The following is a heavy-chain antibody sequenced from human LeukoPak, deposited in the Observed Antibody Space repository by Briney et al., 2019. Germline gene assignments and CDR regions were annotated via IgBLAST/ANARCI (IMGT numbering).Heavy chain of an antibody. V-gene: IGHV1-69*05. CDR1: GGTFSSYA. CDR3: ARDHWGKFDDYASPPYYYYYYMDV. J-gene: IGHJ6*03. CDR2: IIPIFGTA. Sequence: SVKVSCKASGGTFSSYAISWVRQAPGQGLEWMGGIIPIFGTANYAQKFQGSVTITTDESTSTAYMELSSLRSEDTAVYYCARDHWGKFDDYASPPYYYYYYMDVWGKGTTVTVSS. D-gene: IGHD4-17*01.